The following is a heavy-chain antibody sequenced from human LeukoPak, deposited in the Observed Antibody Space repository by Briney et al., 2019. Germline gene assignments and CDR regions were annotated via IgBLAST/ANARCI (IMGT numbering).Heavy chain of an antibody. Sequence: PGGSLRLSCAASGFTFSDYYMSWIRQAPGKGLEWVSAISGSGGSTYYADSVKGRFTISRDNSKNTLYLQMKSLRAEDTAVYYCAKDLIWNSYGQFDYWGQGTLVTVSS. CDR2: ISGSGGST. J-gene: IGHJ4*02. CDR1: GFTFSDYY. D-gene: IGHD5-18*01. CDR3: AKDLIWNSYGQFDY. V-gene: IGHV3-23*01.